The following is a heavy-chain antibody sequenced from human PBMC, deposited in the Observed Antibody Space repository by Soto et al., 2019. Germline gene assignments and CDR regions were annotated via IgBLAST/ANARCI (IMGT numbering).Heavy chain of an antibody. Sequence: QVQLVESGGGVVQPGRSLRLSCAASGFTFSMHWVRQAPGKGLEWVAVISYDGGNKNYADSVRGRFTISRDHSNKTLYLQMNSLRPEDTALYYCARDRFASSWSYFEYWGQGTLVTVSS. CDR1: GFTFS. CDR2: ISYDGGNK. J-gene: IGHJ4*02. D-gene: IGHD6-13*01. V-gene: IGHV3-30-3*01. CDR3: ARDRFASSWSYFEY.